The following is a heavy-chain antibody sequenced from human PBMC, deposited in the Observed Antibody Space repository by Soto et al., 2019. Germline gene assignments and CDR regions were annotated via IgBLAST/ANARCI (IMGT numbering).Heavy chain of an antibody. CDR2: VYPMGKT. J-gene: IGHJ2*01. CDR3: ARPKGTTPAVWYFDL. CDR1: GDYISSPY. D-gene: IGHD2-2*01. Sequence: QVQLQESGPGLVKPSETLSLPCTVSGDYISSPYWSWIRKPPGKGLEWIGYVYPMGKTDSNPSLKSRVTISMDTSKNQISLSLTSVTAADTAVYYCARPKGTTPAVWYFDLWGRGTLVTVSS. V-gene: IGHV4-59*08.